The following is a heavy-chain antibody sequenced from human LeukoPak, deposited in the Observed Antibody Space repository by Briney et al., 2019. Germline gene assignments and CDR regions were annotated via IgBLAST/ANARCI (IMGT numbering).Heavy chain of an antibody. CDR3: ARLDTYGDYYYGMDV. D-gene: IGHD3-10*01. V-gene: IGHV4-59*08. J-gene: IGHJ6*02. Sequence: SETLSLTCTVSGGSISSYYWSWIRQPPGKGLEWIGYIYYSGSTNYNPSLKSRVTISVDTSKNQFSLKPSSVTAADTAVYYCARLDTYGDYYYGMDVWGQGTTVTVSS. CDR2: IYYSGST. CDR1: GGSISSYY.